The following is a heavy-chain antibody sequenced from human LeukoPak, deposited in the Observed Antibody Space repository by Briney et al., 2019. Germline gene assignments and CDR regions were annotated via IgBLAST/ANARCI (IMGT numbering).Heavy chain of an antibody. CDR1: GGSISSYY. J-gene: IGHJ5*02. V-gene: IGHV4-59*12. D-gene: IGHD3-10*01. Sequence: SETLSLTCTVSGGSISSYYWSWIRQPPGKGLEWIGYIYYSGSTNYNPSLKSRVTMSVDTSKNQFSLKLSSVTAADTAVYYCARGQGAYYYGSGSYYNSWFDPWGQGTLVTVSS. CDR2: IYYSGST. CDR3: ARGQGAYYYGSGSYYNSWFDP.